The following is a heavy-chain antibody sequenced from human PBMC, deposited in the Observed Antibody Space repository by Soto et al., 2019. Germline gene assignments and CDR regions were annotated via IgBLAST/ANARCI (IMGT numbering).Heavy chain of an antibody. J-gene: IGHJ4*02. CDR1: GGTLNSYT. CDR3: SISNSYGRGDF. D-gene: IGHD4-17*01. V-gene: IGHV1-69*01. CDR2: IIPVFGTT. Sequence: QVQLVQSGAEVKKPGSSVRVSCKASGGTLNSYTISWVRQAPGQGLEWMGGIIPVFGTTDYAQKFQGRVTITAVQSTGTAYLDIFSLRSDDTAIYYCSISNSYGRGDFWGQGTLVTVSS.